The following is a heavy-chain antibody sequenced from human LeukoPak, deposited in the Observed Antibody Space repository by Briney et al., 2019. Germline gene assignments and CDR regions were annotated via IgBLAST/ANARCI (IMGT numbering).Heavy chain of an antibody. CDR1: GFTFSSYE. CDR3: ASSSWYALDY. CDR2: ISSSGSTM. D-gene: IGHD6-13*01. J-gene: IGHJ4*02. Sequence: GGSLRLSCAAPGFTFSSYEMNWVRQAPGKGLEWISYISSSGSTMYYADSVKGRFTISRDNAKNSLYLQMNSLRAEDTAIYYCASSSWYALDYWGQGTLVTVSS. V-gene: IGHV3-48*03.